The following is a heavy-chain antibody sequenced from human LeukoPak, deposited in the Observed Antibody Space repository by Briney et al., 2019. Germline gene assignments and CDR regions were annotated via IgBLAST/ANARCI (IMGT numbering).Heavy chain of an antibody. V-gene: IGHV1-46*01. CDR1: GYTFTSYY. CDR2: INPSGGST. J-gene: IGHJ4*02. Sequence: ASVNVSCKASGYTFTSYYIHWVRQAPGQGLEWMGIINPSGGSTSYAQKFQGRVTMTRNTSISTAYMELSSLRSEDTAVYYCARIPYGDYVMVDYWGQGTLVTVSS. CDR3: ARIPYGDYVMVDY. D-gene: IGHD4-17*01.